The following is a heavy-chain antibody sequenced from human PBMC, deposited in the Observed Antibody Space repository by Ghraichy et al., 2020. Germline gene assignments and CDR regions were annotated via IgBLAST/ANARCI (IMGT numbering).Heavy chain of an antibody. J-gene: IGHJ6*02. CDR1: GDSIRSSNW. CDR3: ARGGGGYGMDV. Sequence: SETPSLTCAVSGDSIRSSNWWSWVRQPPGKGLEWIGRVYHTGSTNYNLSLKSRLTISVDESKNQFSLKLSSVTAADTALYYCARGGGGYGMDVWGRGTTVTVSS. CDR2: VYHTGST. D-gene: IGHD3-16*01. V-gene: IGHV4-4*02.